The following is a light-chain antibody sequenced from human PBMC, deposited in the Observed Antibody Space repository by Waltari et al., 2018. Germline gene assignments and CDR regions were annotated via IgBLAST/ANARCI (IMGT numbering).Light chain of an antibody. CDR2: GAS. CDR3: QQYDISLLT. Sequence: EIVLTQSPGNLSLSPVERAPLYCRASQTVRTTYLAWYQQKPGQAPTLLIYGASSRATGIPDRFSGSGSGTDFSLTISSLEPEDFAVYYCQQYDISLLTFGGGTKVEIK. J-gene: IGKJ4*01. CDR1: QTVRTTY. V-gene: IGKV3-20*01.